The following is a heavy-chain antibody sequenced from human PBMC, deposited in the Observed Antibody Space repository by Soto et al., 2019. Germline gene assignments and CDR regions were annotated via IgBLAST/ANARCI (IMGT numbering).Heavy chain of an antibody. Sequence: GGSLRLSCAASGFTFSNAWMNWVRQAPGKGLEWVGRIKSKTDGGTTDYDAPVKGRFTISRDDSKNTLYLQMNSLKTEDTAVYYCTTLAAAAPYYYYYYGMDVWGQGTTVTVSS. CDR3: TTLAAAAPYYYYYYGMDV. CDR2: IKSKTDGGTT. D-gene: IGHD6-13*01. CDR1: GFTFSNAW. J-gene: IGHJ6*02. V-gene: IGHV3-15*07.